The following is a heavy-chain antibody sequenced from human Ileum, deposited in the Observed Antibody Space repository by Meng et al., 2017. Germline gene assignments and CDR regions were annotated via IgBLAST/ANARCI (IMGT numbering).Heavy chain of an antibody. D-gene: IGHD3-10*01. CDR1: GFTVSSNY. J-gene: IGHJ5*01. Sequence: ELQVVESGGGLVQAGGSLILSCAASGFTVSSNYMSWVRQAPGKGLEWVSVIYSGGSTYYADSVKGRFTISRDNSKNTLYLQMNSLRVDDTAVYYCVNRAWLESWGQGTLVTVSS. CDR3: VNRAWLES. V-gene: IGHV3-66*01. CDR2: IYSGGST.